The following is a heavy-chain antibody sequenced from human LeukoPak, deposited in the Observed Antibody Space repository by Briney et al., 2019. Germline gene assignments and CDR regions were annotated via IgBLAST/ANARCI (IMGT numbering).Heavy chain of an antibody. Sequence: GGSLRLSCAASGFTFSSYWMHWVRQAPGKGLVWVARIYTDGTSTGYADSLVKGRFTISRDNAKNTLYLQMNSLRAEDTAVYYCANTAVEGYWGQGTLVTVSS. CDR1: GFTFSSYW. D-gene: IGHD6-19*01. V-gene: IGHV3-74*01. CDR2: IYTDGTST. CDR3: ANTAVEGY. J-gene: IGHJ4*02.